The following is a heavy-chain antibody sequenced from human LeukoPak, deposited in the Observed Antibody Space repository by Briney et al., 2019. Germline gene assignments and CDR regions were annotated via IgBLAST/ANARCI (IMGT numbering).Heavy chain of an antibody. Sequence: GGSLRLSCAASGFTFSSYAMHWVRQAPGKGLEWVAVISYDGSNKYYADSVKGRFTISRDNSKNTLYLQMNSLRAEDTAVYYCAKDPDGSSWYDVVPFPDYFDYWGQGTLVTVSS. CDR1: GFTFSSYA. V-gene: IGHV3-30-3*02. D-gene: IGHD6-13*01. CDR3: AKDPDGSSWYDVVPFPDYFDY. CDR2: ISYDGSNK. J-gene: IGHJ4*02.